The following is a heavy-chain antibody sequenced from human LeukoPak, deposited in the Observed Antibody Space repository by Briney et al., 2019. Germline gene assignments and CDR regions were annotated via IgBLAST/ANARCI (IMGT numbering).Heavy chain of an antibody. CDR2: INPSGGST. CDR1: GYTFTSYY. J-gene: IGHJ5*02. D-gene: IGHD2-2*01. Sequence: GASVKVSCKASGYTFTSYYMHWVRQAPGQGLEWMGIINPSGGSTSYAQKFQGRVTMTRDTSISTAYMELSWLRSDDTAVYYCARDGYQINWFDPWGQGTLVTVSS. V-gene: IGHV1-46*01. CDR3: ARDGYQINWFDP.